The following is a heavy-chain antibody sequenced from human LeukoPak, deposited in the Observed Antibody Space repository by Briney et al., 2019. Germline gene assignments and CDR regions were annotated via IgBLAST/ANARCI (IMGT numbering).Heavy chain of an antibody. J-gene: IGHJ6*03. V-gene: IGHV3-15*01. CDR2: IKSKTDGGTT. CDR1: GFTLSNAW. CDR3: TTARGCSSTSCYTQAYYYYYYYMDV. D-gene: IGHD2-2*02. Sequence: PGGSLRLSCAASGFTLSNAWMSWVRQAPGKGLEWVGRIKSKTDGGTTDYAAPVKGRFTISRDDSKNTLYLQMNSLKTEDTAVYYCTTARGCSSTSCYTQAYYYYYYYMDVWGKGTTVTVSS.